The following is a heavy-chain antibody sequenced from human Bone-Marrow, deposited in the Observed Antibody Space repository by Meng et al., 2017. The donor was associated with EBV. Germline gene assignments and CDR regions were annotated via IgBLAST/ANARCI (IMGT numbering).Heavy chain of an antibody. CDR2: IYWDEDK. CDR1: GFSLSTSGVG. D-gene: IGHD1-26*01. V-gene: IGHV2-5*02. CDR3: AHRRVGASFFDY. J-gene: IGHJ4*02. Sequence: ITLKESGPTLVKPTQTLTLTCTLSGFSLSTSGVGVGWIRQPPGKAPEWLALIYWDEDKRYSPPLRSRLTITKDTSKNQVVLRMTNMDPVDTATYYCAHRRVGASFFDYWGQGTLVTVSS.